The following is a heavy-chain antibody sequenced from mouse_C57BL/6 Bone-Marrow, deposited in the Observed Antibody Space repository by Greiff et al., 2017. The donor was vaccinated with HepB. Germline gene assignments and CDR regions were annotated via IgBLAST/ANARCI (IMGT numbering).Heavy chain of an antibody. CDR2: IDPENGDT. CDR1: GFNIKDDY. D-gene: IGHD2-1*01. J-gene: IGHJ3*01. V-gene: IGHV14-4*01. CDR3: SIYYGNPWFAY. Sequence: EVQLQQSGAELVRPGASVKLSCTASGFNIKDDYMHWVKQRPEQGPEWIGWIDPENGDTEYASKFQGKATITADTSSNTAYLQLSSLTSEDTAVYYCSIYYGNPWFAYWGQGTLVTVSA.